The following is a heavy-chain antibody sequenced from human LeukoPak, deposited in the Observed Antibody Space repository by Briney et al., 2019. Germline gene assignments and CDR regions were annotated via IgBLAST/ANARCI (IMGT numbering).Heavy chain of an antibody. V-gene: IGHV4-4*07. CDR1: GGSISSYY. D-gene: IGHD3-3*01. CDR3: ARGFGVGKNYYYYYMDV. J-gene: IGHJ6*03. Sequence: SETLSLTCTVSGGSISSYYWSWIRQPAGKGLEWIGRIYTSGSTNYNPSLKSRVTTSVDTSKNQLSLKLSSVTAADTAVYYCARGFGVGKNYYYYYMDVWGKGTTVTVSS. CDR2: IYTSGST.